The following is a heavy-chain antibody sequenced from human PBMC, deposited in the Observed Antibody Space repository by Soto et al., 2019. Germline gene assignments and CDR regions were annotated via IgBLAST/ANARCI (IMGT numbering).Heavy chain of an antibody. V-gene: IGHV3-21*06. CDR1: GFTFNNYN. CDR2: IGSRGSSYR. J-gene: IGHJ3*01. CDR3: ARDLAAADVFAF. D-gene: IGHD6-13*01. Sequence: EVQLVESGGDLVKPGGSLRLSCAVSGFTFNNYNMNWVRQAPGKGLEWVASIGSRGSSYRYYADPVKGRFTISRDIANNSLYLQMDSLRVDDTGVYYCARDLAAADVFAFWGQGTMVTVSS.